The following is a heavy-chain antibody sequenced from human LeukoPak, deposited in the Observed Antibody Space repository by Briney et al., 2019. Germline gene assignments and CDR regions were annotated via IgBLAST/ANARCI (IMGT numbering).Heavy chain of an antibody. CDR2: ISSSSSYI. CDR3: ARDTYSSGYHFDY. Sequence: GGSLRLSCAASGFTFSSYSMNWVRQAPGKGLEWVSSISSSSSYIYYADSVKGRFTISRDNAKNSLYLQMNSLRDEDTAVYYCARDTYSSGYHFDYWGQGTLVTVSS. V-gene: IGHV3-21*01. CDR1: GFTFSSYS. J-gene: IGHJ4*02. D-gene: IGHD6-19*01.